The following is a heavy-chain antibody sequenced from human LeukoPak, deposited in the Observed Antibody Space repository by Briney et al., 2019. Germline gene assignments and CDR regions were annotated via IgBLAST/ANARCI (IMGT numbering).Heavy chain of an antibody. Sequence: SETLPLTCTVSGGSISSSSYYWGWIRQPPGKGLEWIGYIYYSGSTNYNPSLKSRVTISVDTSKNQFSLKLGSVTAADTAVYYCARGRYCSGGSCYGFVYFDYWGQGTLVTVSS. CDR1: GGSISSSSYY. V-gene: IGHV4-61*05. J-gene: IGHJ4*02. D-gene: IGHD2-15*01. CDR2: IYYSGST. CDR3: ARGRYCSGGSCYGFVYFDY.